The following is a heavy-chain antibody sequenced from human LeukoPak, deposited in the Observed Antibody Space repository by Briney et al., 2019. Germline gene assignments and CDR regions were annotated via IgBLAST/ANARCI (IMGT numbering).Heavy chain of an antibody. V-gene: IGHV4-59*01. D-gene: IGHD3-10*01. CDR1: GGSISSYY. J-gene: IGHJ3*01. Sequence: SETLSLTCTDSGGSISSYYWNLIRQPPGKGLEWIGYIYYTGNTNYNPSLKSRVTMSVDTSKNQFSLTLSSVTAADTAVYYCAARYYYGSHALDVWGQGTMVIVSS. CDR2: IYYTGNT. CDR3: AARYYYGSHALDV.